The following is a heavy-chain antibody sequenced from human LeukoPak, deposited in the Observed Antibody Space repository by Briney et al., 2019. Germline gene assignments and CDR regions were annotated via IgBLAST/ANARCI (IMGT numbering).Heavy chain of an antibody. CDR2: ISGTGTTI. Sequence: GGSLRLSCSASGFDLSKYEITWVRQAPGKGQEWVLYISGTGTTIYYADTVKDRFIISRDNTKNSLSLQMNSLRDDDTGTYYGARDPPRVQMAPPGWIHYNGFDVWGQGTTVVVSS. V-gene: IGHV3-48*03. J-gene: IGHJ6*02. CDR3: ARDPPRVQMAPPGWIHYNGFDV. D-gene: IGHD5-24*01. CDR1: GFDLSKYE.